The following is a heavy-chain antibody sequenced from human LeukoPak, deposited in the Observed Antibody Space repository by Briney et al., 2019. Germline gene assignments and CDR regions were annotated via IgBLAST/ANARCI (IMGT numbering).Heavy chain of an antibody. V-gene: IGHV3-21*01. J-gene: IGHJ4*02. CDR1: GFTVSNNY. CDR3: ARVVPYYSDSSGYSLDS. D-gene: IGHD3-22*01. CDR2: ISPSSSYI. Sequence: GGSLRLSCAASGFTVSNNYMTWVRQAPGKGLEWVSSISPSSSYIYYADSVNGRFTISRDNAKNSLYLQMNSLRAEDTAVYYCARVVPYYSDSSGYSLDSWGQGALVTVSS.